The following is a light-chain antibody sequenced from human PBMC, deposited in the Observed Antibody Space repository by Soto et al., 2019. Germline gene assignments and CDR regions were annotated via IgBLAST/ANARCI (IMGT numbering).Light chain of an antibody. CDR2: GAS. CDR3: LQHNNYPWT. V-gene: IGKV1-17*03. J-gene: IGKJ1*01. Sequence: DIKMTQSPSAMSASVGDRVSITCRASQGIGNYLTWFQQKSGKIPKRLIYGASTLQSGVPSRFSCNGSGTEFTLTIIRLQPEDSATYYCLQHNNYPWTFGLGTTVDIK. CDR1: QGIGNY.